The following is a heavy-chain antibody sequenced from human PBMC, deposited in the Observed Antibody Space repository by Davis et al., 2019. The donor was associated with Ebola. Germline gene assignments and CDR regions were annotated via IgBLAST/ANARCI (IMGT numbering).Heavy chain of an antibody. CDR3: AKDKGSGYYNEANMNNFYYYYAMDV. CDR1: GFTFGDYA. V-gene: IGHV3-9*01. CDR2: ISWHTVNT. D-gene: IGHD5-12*01. Sequence: GGSLRLSCEASGFTFGDYAMHWVRQPPGQGLEWVASISWHTVNTGYSDSVKGRFTISRDNPKNSLYLEMNNVKLEDAASYYCAKDKGSGYYNEANMNNFYYYYAMDVWGKGTTVTVSS. J-gene: IGHJ6*04.